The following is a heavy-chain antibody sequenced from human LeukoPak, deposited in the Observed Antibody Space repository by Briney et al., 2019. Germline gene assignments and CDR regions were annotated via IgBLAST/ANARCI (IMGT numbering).Heavy chain of an antibody. CDR1: GGSISSYY. D-gene: IGHD3-10*01. Sequence: SETLSLTCTVSGGSISSYYWSWIRQPAGKGLESIGRIYTSGSTNYNPSLKSRVTMSVDTSKNQFSLKLSSVTAADTAVYYCAREVLWFGELSGFDWGQGTLVTVSS. J-gene: IGHJ4*02. CDR3: AREVLWFGELSGFD. CDR2: IYTSGST. V-gene: IGHV4-4*07.